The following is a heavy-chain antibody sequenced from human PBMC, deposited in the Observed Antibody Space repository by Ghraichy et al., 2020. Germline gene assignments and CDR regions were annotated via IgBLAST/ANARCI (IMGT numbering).Heavy chain of an antibody. J-gene: IGHJ6*04. CDR2: ISGNGVAT. D-gene: IGHD4-17*01. V-gene: IGHV3-23*01. CDR1: TLTFSDFG. CDR3: ANMVAVTTGGKPFLDV. Sequence: GGSLRLSCAASTLTFSDFGMSWVRQAPGKGLEWVSAISGNGVATYYAGSVKGRFTISRDNSKNTLYLQMNSLRDEDTAVYFCANMVAVTTGGKPFLDVWGKGTTVTVSS.